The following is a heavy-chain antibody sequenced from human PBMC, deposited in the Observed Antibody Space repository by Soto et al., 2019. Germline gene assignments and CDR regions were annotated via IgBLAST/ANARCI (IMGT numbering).Heavy chain of an antibody. D-gene: IGHD6-25*01. Sequence: EVQLLESGGGLVQPGGSLRLSCAASGFTFSSYAMSWVRQAPGKGLEWVSAISGSGGRTYYAESVKGRFTITRDNSNNPLYLQMNSLRAEDTAVYYCNGKQRLKNPFDYWGQGTLVTFSS. CDR2: ISGSGGRT. CDR3: NGKQRLKNPFDY. CDR1: GFTFSSYA. V-gene: IGHV3-23*01. J-gene: IGHJ4*02.